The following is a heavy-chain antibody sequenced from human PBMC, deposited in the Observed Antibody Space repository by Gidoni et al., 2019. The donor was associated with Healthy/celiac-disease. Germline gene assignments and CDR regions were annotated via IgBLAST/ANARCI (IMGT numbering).Heavy chain of an antibody. CDR1: GFTCSSSW. CDR2: INSNGSST. J-gene: IGHJ4*02. D-gene: IGHD6-19*01. CDR3: ARPQAVALGY. V-gene: IGHV3-74*01. Sequence: EMQLVESGGGLVQPGGYLRLFCAASGFTCSSSWMHWVRQAPGKGLVWVSRINSNGSSTSYPDSVKCRFTISRDNAKNTLSLQMNSLRAADTAVYYCARPQAVALGYWGQGTLVTVSS.